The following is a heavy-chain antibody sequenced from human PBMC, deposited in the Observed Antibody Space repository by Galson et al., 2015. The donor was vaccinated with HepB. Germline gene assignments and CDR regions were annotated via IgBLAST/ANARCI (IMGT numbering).Heavy chain of an antibody. CDR2: IDPVDSYT. CDR1: GYNFTNYW. Sequence: QSGAEVKKPGESLRISCQGSGYNFTNYWVTWVRQMPGEGLEWMGKIDPVDSYTNYSPSFQGHVTISTDKSISTAYLQCSSLKASDTAMYYGARQAIGYSSRGDGFDLWGQGTLVTLSS. CDR3: ARQAIGYSSRGDGFDL. V-gene: IGHV5-10-1*01. D-gene: IGHD6-19*01. J-gene: IGHJ3*01.